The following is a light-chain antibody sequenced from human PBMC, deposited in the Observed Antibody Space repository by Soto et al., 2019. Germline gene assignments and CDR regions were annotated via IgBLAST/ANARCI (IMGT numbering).Light chain of an antibody. V-gene: IGKV1-27*01. CDR1: QGISKY. CDR3: QRYSSARGT. CDR2: GAS. Sequence: DIAMTQSPSSLSASVGDRVTITCRASQGISKYLAWYQHKPGKVPKLLIYGASTLHSGVPGRFSGGGSGTDFTLTISSLQPEDVATYYCQRYSSARGTFGQGTKVEMK. J-gene: IGKJ1*01.